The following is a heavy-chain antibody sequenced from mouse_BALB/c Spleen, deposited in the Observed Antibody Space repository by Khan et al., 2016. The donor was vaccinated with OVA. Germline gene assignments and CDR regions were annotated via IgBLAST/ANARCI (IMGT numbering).Heavy chain of an antibody. CDR3: ARGRTY. CDR2: ISYSGDT. CDR1: GYSITSDYA. J-gene: IGHJ3*01. Sequence: EVQLVESGPGLVKPSQSLSLTCTVTGYSITSDYAWNWIRQFPGNKLEWMGYISYSGDTSYNPSLKSRISVTRDTSKNQFFLQLNSVTTEDTATYYCARGRTYWGQGTLVAVSA. V-gene: IGHV3-2*02.